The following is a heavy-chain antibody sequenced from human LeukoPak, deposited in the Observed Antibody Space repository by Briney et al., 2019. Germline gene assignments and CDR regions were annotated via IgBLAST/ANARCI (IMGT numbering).Heavy chain of an antibody. J-gene: IGHJ5*02. CDR3: ARAGGVWFDP. CDR1: GGSISSYY. CDR2: IYYSGST. Sequence: SETLSLTYPVSGGSISSYYCSWIRQPPGKGLEWIGYIYYSGSTNYNPSLKSRVTISVDTSKNQFSLKLSSVTAADTAVYYCARAGGVWFDPWGQGTLVTVSS. D-gene: IGHD3-3*01. V-gene: IGHV4-59*01.